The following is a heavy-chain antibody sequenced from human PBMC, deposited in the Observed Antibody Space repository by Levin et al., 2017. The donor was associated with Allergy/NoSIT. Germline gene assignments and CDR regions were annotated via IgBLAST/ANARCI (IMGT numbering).Heavy chain of an antibody. Sequence: SVKVSCKASGGTFSSYAISWVRQAPGQGLEWMGGIIPIFGTANYAQKFQGRVTITADKSTSTAYMELSSLRSEDTAVYYCARGGYSYGYGLDYYYYYGMDVWGQGTTVTVSS. D-gene: IGHD5-18*01. CDR1: GGTFSSYA. V-gene: IGHV1-69*06. J-gene: IGHJ6*02. CDR3: ARGGYSYGYGLDYYYYYGMDV. CDR2: IIPIFGTA.